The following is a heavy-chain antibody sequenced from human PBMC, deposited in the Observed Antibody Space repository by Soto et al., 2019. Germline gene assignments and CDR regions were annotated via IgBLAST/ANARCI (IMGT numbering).Heavy chain of an antibody. CDR2: IYPGDSDT. CDR1: GYKVSTWHNFTSYW. CDR3: ARLGFNYDFLSGYYNVHHYYGIDV. V-gene: IGHV5-51*01. J-gene: IGHJ6*02. D-gene: IGHD3-3*01. Sequence: GESLKISCMGSGYKVSTWHNFTSYWIAWVRQMPGEGLERMGIIYPGDSDTRYSPSFQGQVTISADKPINSVYLQWSSLKASDTASYYCARLGFNYDFLSGYYNVHHYYGIDVWGQGTTVTVSS.